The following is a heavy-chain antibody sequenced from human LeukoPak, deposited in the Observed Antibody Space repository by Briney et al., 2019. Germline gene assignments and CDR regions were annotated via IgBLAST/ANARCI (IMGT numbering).Heavy chain of an antibody. CDR1: GFTFSTYS. V-gene: IGHV3-48*01. Sequence: GGSLRLSCAASGFTFSTYSMKWVRQAPGKGLEWVSYISDSSAMYYADSVRGRFTISRESDKNSLFLQMNSLRAEDTAVYYCARDGGYSGYDADCWGQGTLVTVSS. J-gene: IGHJ4*02. CDR2: ISDSSAM. CDR3: ARDGGYSGYDADC. D-gene: IGHD5-12*01.